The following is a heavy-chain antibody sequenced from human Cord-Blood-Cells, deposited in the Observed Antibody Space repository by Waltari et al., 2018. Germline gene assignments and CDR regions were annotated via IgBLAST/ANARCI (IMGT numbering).Heavy chain of an antibody. CDR3: AREGLAARDAFDI. V-gene: IGHV3-30-3*01. J-gene: IGHJ3*02. Sequence: QVQLVESGGGVVQSGRSLRLSCAASGFTLRSYAMPWARQAPGKGLGWVAVISYDGSNKYYADSVKGRFTISRDNSKNTLYLQMNSLRAEDTAVYYCAREGLAARDAFDIWGQGTMVTVSS. CDR2: ISYDGSNK. CDR1: GFTLRSYA. D-gene: IGHD6-6*01.